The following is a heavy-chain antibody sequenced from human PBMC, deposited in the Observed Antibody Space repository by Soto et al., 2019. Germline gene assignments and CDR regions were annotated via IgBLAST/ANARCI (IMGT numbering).Heavy chain of an antibody. J-gene: IGHJ4*02. CDR3: ARDSGGSYAA. CDR2: IYYSGST. Sequence: SETLSLTCTVSGGSISSSSYYWGWIRQPPGKGLEWIGYIYYSGSTYYNPSLKSRVTISVDTSKNQFSLKLSSVTAADTAVYYCARDSGGSYAAWGQGTLVTVSS. CDR1: GGSISSSSYY. D-gene: IGHD2-15*01. V-gene: IGHV4-31*03.